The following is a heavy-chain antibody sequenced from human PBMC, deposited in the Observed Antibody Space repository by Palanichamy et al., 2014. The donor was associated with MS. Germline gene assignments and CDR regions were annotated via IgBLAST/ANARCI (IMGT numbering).Heavy chain of an antibody. V-gene: IGHV3-74*01. CDR3: ARFTQNPTNYFYMDV. Sequence: EVQLVESGGGLVQPGGSLRLSCAASGFTFSLYRMHWVRQAPGKGLVWVSRIDSSGTSITYADSVKGRFTISRDNAKNTLYLQMNSLRAEDTAVYYCARFTQNPTNYFYMDVWGKGTTASVSS. D-gene: IGHD1-14*01. J-gene: IGHJ6*03. CDR2: IDSSGTSI. CDR1: GFTFSLYR.